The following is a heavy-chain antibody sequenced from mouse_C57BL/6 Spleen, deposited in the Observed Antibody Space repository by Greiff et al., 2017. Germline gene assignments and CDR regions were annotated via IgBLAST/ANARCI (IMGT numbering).Heavy chain of an antibody. CDR1: GYTFTDYY. CDR3: ARNAPSYYGSSYNYAMDY. D-gene: IGHD1-1*01. V-gene: IGHV1-19*01. Sequence: VQLQQSGPVLVKPGASVKMSCKASGYTFTDYYMNWVKQSHGKSLEWIGVINPYNGGTSYNQKFKGKATLTVDKSSSTAYMELNSLTSEDSAVYYCARNAPSYYGSSYNYAMDYWGQGTSVTVSS. J-gene: IGHJ4*01. CDR2: INPYNGGT.